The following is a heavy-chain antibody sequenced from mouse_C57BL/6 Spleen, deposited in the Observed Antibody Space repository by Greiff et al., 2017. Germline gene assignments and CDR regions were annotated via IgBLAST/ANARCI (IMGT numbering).Heavy chain of an antibody. CDR3: ASYYYGRGPFAY. D-gene: IGHD1-1*01. CDR2: IYPGSGST. CDR1: GYTFTSYW. V-gene: IGHV1-55*01. Sequence: QVQLQQPGAELVKPGASVKMSCKASGYTFTSYWITWVKPRPGQGLEWIGDIYPGSGSTNYNEKFKSKATLTVDTSSSTAYMQRSSLTSEDSAVYYCASYYYGRGPFAYWGEGTLVTVSA. J-gene: IGHJ3*01.